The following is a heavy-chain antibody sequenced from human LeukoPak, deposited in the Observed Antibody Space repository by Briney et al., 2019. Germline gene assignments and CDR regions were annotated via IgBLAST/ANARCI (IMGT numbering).Heavy chain of an antibody. Sequence: SSETLSLTCAVYGGSFSGYYWSWIRQPPGKGLEWIGEINHSGSTNYNPSLKSRVTISVDTSKNQFSLKLSSVTAADTAVYYCARVTGTSAILYWGQGTLVTVSS. J-gene: IGHJ4*02. CDR3: ARVTGTSAILY. V-gene: IGHV4-34*01. CDR1: GGSFSGYY. CDR2: INHSGST. D-gene: IGHD2-2*01.